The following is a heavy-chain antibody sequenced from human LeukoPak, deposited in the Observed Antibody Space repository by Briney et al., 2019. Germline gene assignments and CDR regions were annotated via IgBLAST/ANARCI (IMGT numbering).Heavy chain of an antibody. CDR1: GYSISNGYY. CDR3: PRQHDSYYYYYIDV. Sequence: SETLSLTCAVSGYSISNGYYWVWIRQPPGRGLEWIGSLYHSDSAYYNTSLRSRVSMSVDTSKNQFSLTLSFVTAADTAVYDCPRQHDSYYYYYIDVWGSVTTVTVSS. J-gene: IGHJ6*03. CDR2: LYHSDSA. V-gene: IGHV4-38-2*01.